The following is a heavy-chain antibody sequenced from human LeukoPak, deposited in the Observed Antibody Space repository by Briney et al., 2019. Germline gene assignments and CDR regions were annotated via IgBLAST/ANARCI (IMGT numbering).Heavy chain of an antibody. CDR3: ARVDYVWGSYRYTSNFDY. D-gene: IGHD3-16*02. V-gene: IGHV4-34*01. CDR1: GGSFSGYY. Sequence: SETLSLTCAVYGGSFSGYYWSWIRQPPGKGLEWIGEINHSGSTNYNPSLKSRVTISVDTSKNQFSLKLGSVTAADTAVYYCARVDYVWGSYRYTSNFDYWGQGTLVTVSS. J-gene: IGHJ4*02. CDR2: INHSGST.